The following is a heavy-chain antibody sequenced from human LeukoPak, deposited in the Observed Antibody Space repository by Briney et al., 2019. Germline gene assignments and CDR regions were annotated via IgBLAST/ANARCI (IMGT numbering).Heavy chain of an antibody. CDR3: ARDGIGSGYYNY. J-gene: IGHJ4*02. D-gene: IGHD3-22*01. Sequence: QPGRSLRLSCAASGFTFSNYAMSWVRQAPGKGLEWVSAMSGSGGSTYYAESVKGRFTISRDNSKNTLYLQMDSLRVEDTAVYYCARDGIGSGYYNYWGQGTLATVSS. CDR1: GFTFSNYA. V-gene: IGHV3-23*01. CDR2: MSGSGGST.